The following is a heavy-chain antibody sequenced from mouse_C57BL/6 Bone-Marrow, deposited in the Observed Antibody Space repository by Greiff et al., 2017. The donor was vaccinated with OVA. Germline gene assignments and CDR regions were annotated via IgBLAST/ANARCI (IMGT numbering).Heavy chain of an antibody. CDR2: IWSGGST. CDR1: GFSLTSYG. D-gene: IGHD1-1*01. J-gene: IGHJ2*01. CDR3: ARTLHYYGSSYDY. V-gene: IGHV2-2*01. Sequence: VMLVESGPGLVQPSQSLSITCTVSGFSLTSYGVHWVRQSPGKGLEWLGVIWSGGSTDYNAAFISRLSISKDNSKSQVFFKMNSLQADDTAIYYCARTLHYYGSSYDYWGQGTTLTVSS.